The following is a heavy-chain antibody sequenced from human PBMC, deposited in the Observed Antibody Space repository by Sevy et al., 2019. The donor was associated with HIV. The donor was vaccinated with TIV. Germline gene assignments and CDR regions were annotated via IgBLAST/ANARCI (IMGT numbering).Heavy chain of an antibody. CDR1: GGSINSGDYY. V-gene: IGHV4-31*03. J-gene: IGHJ5*02. CDR3: AREGTKGVWFDP. Sequence: SETLSLTCTVSGGSINSGDYYWSRIRQHPEKGLEWIGYIFHTGSTYYNRSFKSRATISVDTSKNQFSLKLSLMTAADTAVYYCAREGTKGVWFDPWGQGTLVTVSS. CDR2: IFHTGST. D-gene: IGHD3-16*01.